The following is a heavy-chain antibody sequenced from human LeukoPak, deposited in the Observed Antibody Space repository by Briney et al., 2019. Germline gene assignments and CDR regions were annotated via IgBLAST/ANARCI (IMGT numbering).Heavy chain of an antibody. V-gene: IGHV3-23*01. D-gene: IGHD5-18*01. Sequence: GGSLRLSCAASGFTFASYAMSWVRQAPGKGLEWVSSISGSGGRTYYADSVKGRFTISRDNSKNTLYLQMNSLRAEDTAVYYCARVAGYSYGPYDYWGQGTLVTVSS. CDR2: ISGSGGRT. J-gene: IGHJ4*02. CDR3: ARVAGYSYGPYDY. CDR1: GFTFASYA.